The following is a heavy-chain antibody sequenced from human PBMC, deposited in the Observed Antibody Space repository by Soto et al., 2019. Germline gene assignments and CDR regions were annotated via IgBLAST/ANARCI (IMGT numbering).Heavy chain of an antibody. Sequence: SETLSLTCSVSGASISSGHYYWTWIRQHPGKGLEWIGSIYNTGSTSYNPSLTSRLSISVDTSENHFSLRLFSVTVADTAVYYCALALGPTTGLDYWGQGSRVTVSS. D-gene: IGHD7-27*01. CDR1: GASISSGHYY. CDR2: IYNTGST. J-gene: IGHJ4*02. V-gene: IGHV4-31*03. CDR3: ALALGPTTGLDY.